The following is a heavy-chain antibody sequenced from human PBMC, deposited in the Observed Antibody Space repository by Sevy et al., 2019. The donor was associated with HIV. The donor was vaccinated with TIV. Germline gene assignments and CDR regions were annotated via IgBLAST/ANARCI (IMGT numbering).Heavy chain of an antibody. J-gene: IGHJ4*02. V-gene: IGHV3-21*01. CDR2: ISSSSSDI. D-gene: IGHD3-10*01. CDR3: ATLLMWFGELPRGLDY. Sequence: GGSLRLSCAASGFNFNMYRMNWVRQAPGKGLEWVSSISSSSSDIKYADSVKGRFTVSRDNAKNSLFLQMKSLSAEDAAVYYCATLLMWFGELPRGLDYWGQGALVTVSS. CDR1: GFNFNMYR.